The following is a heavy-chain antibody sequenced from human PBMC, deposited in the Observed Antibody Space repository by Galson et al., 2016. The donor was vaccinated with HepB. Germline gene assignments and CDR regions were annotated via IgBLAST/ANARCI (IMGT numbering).Heavy chain of an antibody. V-gene: IGHV3-74*01. Sequence: SLRLSCAASGFTFSTYWMHWVRQPPGKGLVWVSRIDPDGGNTEYADSVKGRFTISRDNAKKTLYMQMNSLRAEDTAVYYCARDWYSSPGSWGQGTLVTVSS. CDR1: GFTFSTYW. D-gene: IGHD6-13*01. CDR2: IDPDGGNT. CDR3: ARDWYSSPGS. J-gene: IGHJ5*02.